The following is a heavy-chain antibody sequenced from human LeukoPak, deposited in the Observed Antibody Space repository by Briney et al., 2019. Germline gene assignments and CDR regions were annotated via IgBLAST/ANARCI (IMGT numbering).Heavy chain of an antibody. CDR1: GFTFSTSA. J-gene: IGHJ4*02. CDR2: ISSSGSDT. D-gene: IGHD1-26*01. CDR3: ARGGSYAPLDY. V-gene: IGHV3-23*01. Sequence: GGSLRLSCAAFGFTFSTSAMTWVRQAPGKGLECLSAISSSGSDTIYTDSVKGRFTISRDNSRDTLYLQMGSLRAEDTALYYCARGGSYAPLDYWGQGTLVSVSS.